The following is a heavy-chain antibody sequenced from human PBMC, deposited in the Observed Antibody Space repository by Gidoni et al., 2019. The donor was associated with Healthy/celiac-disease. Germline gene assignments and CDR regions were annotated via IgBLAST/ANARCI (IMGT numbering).Heavy chain of an antibody. CDR3: ASGWDYCSSTSCSSVDY. Sequence: EVQLVESGGGLVKPGVSLRLSCAASGFTFSSYSMNWFRQAPGKGLEWVSSISSSSSYIYYANSVKGRFTTSRDNAKNSLYLQMNSLRAEDTAVYYCASGWDYCSSTSCSSVDYWGQGTLVTVSS. V-gene: IGHV3-21*01. D-gene: IGHD2-2*01. CDR1: GFTFSSYS. J-gene: IGHJ4*02. CDR2: ISSSSSYI.